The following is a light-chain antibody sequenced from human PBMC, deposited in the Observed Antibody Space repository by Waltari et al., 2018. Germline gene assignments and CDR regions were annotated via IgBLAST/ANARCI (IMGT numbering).Light chain of an antibody. CDR3: AAWDDNMNGLV. Sequence: QSVLTQPPSASATPGQRVTISCSGSASNIGTNTVNWYQQVPGAAPKLVIYRDDYRPLGVPARFSGSKSGTSASLAISWLQPADEADYYCAAWDDNMNGLVFGGGTKLTVL. J-gene: IGLJ2*01. CDR1: ASNIGTNT. V-gene: IGLV1-44*01. CDR2: RDD.